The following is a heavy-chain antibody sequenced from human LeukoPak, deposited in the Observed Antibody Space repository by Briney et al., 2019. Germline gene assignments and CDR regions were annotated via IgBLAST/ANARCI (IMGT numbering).Heavy chain of an antibody. CDR2: IWYDGSNK. D-gene: IGHD5-24*01. CDR1: GFTFGSYG. CDR3: ARDGLRGNNWFDP. V-gene: IGHV3-33*01. Sequence: GGSLRLSCAVSGFTFGSYGMHWVRQAPGKGLEWVAVIWYDGSNKYYADSVKGRFTISRDNSKNTLDLQMNSLRAADTAVYYCARDGLRGNNWFDPWGQGTLVTVSS. J-gene: IGHJ5*02.